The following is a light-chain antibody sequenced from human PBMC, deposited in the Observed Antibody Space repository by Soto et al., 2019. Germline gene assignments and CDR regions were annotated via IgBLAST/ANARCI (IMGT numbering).Light chain of an antibody. J-gene: IGKJ1*01. CDR3: QQAYSLPWT. V-gene: IGKV1-39*01. Sequence: DIQMTQSPSSLSASVGDRVSITCRASQLIDSHLNWYQQRPGKAPRLLIYTASNLRNGVPSRFSGSASGTHFTLTISSLQPEDFATYYCQQAYSLPWTFGQGTKVEIK. CDR1: QLIDSH. CDR2: TAS.